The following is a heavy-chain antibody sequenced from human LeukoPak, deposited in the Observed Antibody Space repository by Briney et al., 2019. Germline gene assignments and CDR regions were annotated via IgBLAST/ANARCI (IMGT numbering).Heavy chain of an antibody. CDR3: AKGTAFIVVVPAANPYFDY. Sequence: PGRSLRLSCAASGFTFDDYAMHWVRQAPGKGLEWVSGISWNSGSIGYADSVKGRFAISRDNAKNSLYLQMNSLRAEDTALYYCAKGTAFIVVVPAANPYFDYWGQGTLVTVSS. CDR1: GFTFDDYA. CDR2: ISWNSGSI. V-gene: IGHV3-9*01. D-gene: IGHD2-2*01. J-gene: IGHJ4*02.